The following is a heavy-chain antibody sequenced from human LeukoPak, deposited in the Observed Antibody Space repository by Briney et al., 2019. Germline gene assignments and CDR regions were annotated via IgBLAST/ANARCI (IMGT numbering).Heavy chain of an antibody. V-gene: IGHV4-34*01. Sequence: SETLSLTCAVYGGSFSGYYWSWIRQPPGKGLEWIGEINHSGSTNYNPSLKSRVTISVDTSKNQFSLKLSSVTAADTAVYYCARSRGYSGYAYDAFDLWGQGTMVTVSS. CDR2: INHSGST. CDR1: GGSFSGYY. J-gene: IGHJ3*01. D-gene: IGHD5-12*01. CDR3: ARSRGYSGYAYDAFDL.